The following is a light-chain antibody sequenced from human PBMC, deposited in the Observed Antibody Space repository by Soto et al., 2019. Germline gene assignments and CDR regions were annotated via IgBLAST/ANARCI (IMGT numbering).Light chain of an antibody. Sequence: EIVLTQSPATLSLSPGERATLSCRASQSVGSYFAWYQQKPGQAPRLLIYDASNRATGIPARFSGSGSVTDFTLTITSLEPDDFAVYYCQQRGNWPVTFGQETKVDIK. CDR2: DAS. CDR1: QSVGSY. J-gene: IGKJ1*01. V-gene: IGKV3-11*01. CDR3: QQRGNWPVT.